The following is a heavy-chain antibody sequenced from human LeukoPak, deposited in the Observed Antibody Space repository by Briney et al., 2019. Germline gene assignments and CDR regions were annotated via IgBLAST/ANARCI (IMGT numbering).Heavy chain of an antibody. CDR1: GGSFSGNY. V-gene: IGHV4-39*02. CDR2: IYYTGST. J-gene: IGHJ5*02. D-gene: IGHD2-2*01. Sequence: PSETLSLTCAVYGGSFSGNYWGWVRQPPGKGLELIGSIYYTGSTYYNPSLKSRVTISVDTSRNHFSLRLSSVTAADTAIYYCVRYTSPNWFDPWGLGTLVTVSS. CDR3: VRYTSPNWFDP.